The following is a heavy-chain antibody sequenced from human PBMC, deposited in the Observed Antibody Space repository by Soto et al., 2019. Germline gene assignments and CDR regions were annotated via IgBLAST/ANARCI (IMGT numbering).Heavy chain of an antibody. CDR2: IYSGGST. Sequence: EVQLVESGGGLVQPGGSLRLSCAASGFTVSSNYMSWVRQAPGKGLEWVSVIYSGGSTYYADSVKGRFTISRDNSKNTLYLQMNSLRAEDTSVYYCARDRARLAAAGGGVNWFDPWGQGTLVTVSS. CDR1: GFTVSSNY. V-gene: IGHV3-66*01. J-gene: IGHJ5*02. CDR3: ARDRARLAAAGGGVNWFDP. D-gene: IGHD6-13*01.